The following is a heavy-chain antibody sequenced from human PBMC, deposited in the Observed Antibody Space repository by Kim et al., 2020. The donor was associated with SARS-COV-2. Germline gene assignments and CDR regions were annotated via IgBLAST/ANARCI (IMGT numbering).Heavy chain of an antibody. CDR1: GFTFDDYT. D-gene: IGHD2-15*01. CDR3: AKGKKLGYCSGGSCYSGSDFDY. V-gene: IGHV3-43*01. Sequence: GGSLRFSCAASGFTFDDYTMHWVRQAPGKGLEWVSLISWDGGSTYYADSVKGRFTISRDNSKNSLYLQMNSLRTEDTALYYCAKGKKLGYCSGGSCYSGSDFDYWGQGTLVTVSS. J-gene: IGHJ4*02. CDR2: ISWDGGST.